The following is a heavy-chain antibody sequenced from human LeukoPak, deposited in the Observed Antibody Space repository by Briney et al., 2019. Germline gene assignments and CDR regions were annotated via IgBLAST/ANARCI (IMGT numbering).Heavy chain of an antibody. CDR3: ANLLALDY. J-gene: IGHJ4*02. CDR2: ICGSCGGT. CDR1: GFTFSSYV. Sequence: GGSLRLSCAASGFTFSSYVINWVRQAPGKGLEWVSGICGSCGGTFYADSVKGRFTISRDNSKNTLYLQMNSLRAEDTAVYYCANLLALDYWGQGTLVTVSS. V-gene: IGHV3-23*01.